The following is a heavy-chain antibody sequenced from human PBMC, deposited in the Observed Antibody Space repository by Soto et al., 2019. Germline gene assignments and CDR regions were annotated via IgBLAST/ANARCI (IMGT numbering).Heavy chain of an antibody. CDR2: IIPILGIA. Sequence: SVKVSCKASGGTFSSYTISWVRQAPGQGLEWMGRIIPILGIANYAQKFQGRVTITADKSTSTAYMELSSLGSEDTAVYYCVRDDSAARPEAHDAFDIWGQGTMVTVSS. J-gene: IGHJ3*02. V-gene: IGHV1-69*04. D-gene: IGHD6-6*01. CDR3: VRDDSAARPEAHDAFDI. CDR1: GGTFSSYT.